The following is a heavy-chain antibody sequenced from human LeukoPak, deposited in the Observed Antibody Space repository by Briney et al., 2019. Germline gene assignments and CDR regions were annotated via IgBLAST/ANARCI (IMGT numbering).Heavy chain of an antibody. V-gene: IGHV3-21*01. Sequence: GGSLRLSCAASGFTFSTYTIHWVRQPPGKGLEWVSSISSSSTYLYYADSVRGRFTLSRGNAKNSLYLQMNSLRAEDTAVYYCARWPYSSSYYFDYWGQGTLVTVSS. CDR2: ISSSSTYL. J-gene: IGHJ4*02. CDR1: GFTFSTYT. D-gene: IGHD6-6*01. CDR3: ARWPYSSSYYFDY.